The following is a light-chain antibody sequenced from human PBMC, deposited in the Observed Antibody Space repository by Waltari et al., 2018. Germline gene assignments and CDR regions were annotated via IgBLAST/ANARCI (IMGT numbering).Light chain of an antibody. CDR2: GAS. CDR3: QQYNNWPWT. Sequence: EVLMTQSTATLSVSPGERATLSCRVSQSVDNNLPWYQQKNGQAPRLLIYGASTRATGVPASLSGSASGTEFTLTISNLQSADFAVYFCQQYNNWPWTFGQGTRVEI. CDR1: QSVDNN. V-gene: IGKV3-15*01. J-gene: IGKJ1*01.